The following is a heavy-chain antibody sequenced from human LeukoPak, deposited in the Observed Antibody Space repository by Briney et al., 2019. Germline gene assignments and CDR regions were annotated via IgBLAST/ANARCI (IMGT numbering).Heavy chain of an antibody. CDR1: GFTFSSYG. J-gene: IGHJ4*02. V-gene: IGHV3-30*03. CDR2: ISYDGSNK. Sequence: PGGSLRLSCAASGFTFSSYGMHWVRQAPGKGLEWVAVISYDGSNKYYADSVKGRFTISRDNSKNTLYLQMNSLRAEDTAVYYCVRGGSTFGSWGQGTLVTVSS. CDR3: VRGGSTFGS. D-gene: IGHD5/OR15-5a*01.